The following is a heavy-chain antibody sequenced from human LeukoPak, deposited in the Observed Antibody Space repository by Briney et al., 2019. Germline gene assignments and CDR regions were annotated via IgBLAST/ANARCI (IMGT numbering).Heavy chain of an antibody. CDR1: GYTFTSYG. J-gene: IGHJ4*02. D-gene: IGHD2-2*01. Sequence: ASVKVSCTASGYTFTSYGITWVRQAPGQGLEWMGWVSGYNGNTRYAQIVQGRVTMTTDTSTSTTYMELRSLRSDDKDVYYCARERSYCRSTNCYFLFDYWGQGTLVTVSS. CDR2: VSGYNGNT. V-gene: IGHV1-18*01. CDR3: ARERSYCRSTNCYFLFDY.